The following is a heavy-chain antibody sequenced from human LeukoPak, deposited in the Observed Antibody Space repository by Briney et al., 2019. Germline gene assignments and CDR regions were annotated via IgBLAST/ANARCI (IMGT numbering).Heavy chain of an antibody. D-gene: IGHD2-2*01. J-gene: IGHJ4*02. V-gene: IGHV3-30-3*01. Sequence: PGRSLRLSCAASGFTFTTYALFWVRQAPGMGLEWVATISYDGSNKWYADSVKGRFTFSRDNSKNTLYLQMNSLRAEDTAVYYCAKDQPHHVVPAGFDYWGQGTLVTVSS. CDR3: AKDQPHHVVPAGFDY. CDR2: ISYDGSNK. CDR1: GFTFTTYA.